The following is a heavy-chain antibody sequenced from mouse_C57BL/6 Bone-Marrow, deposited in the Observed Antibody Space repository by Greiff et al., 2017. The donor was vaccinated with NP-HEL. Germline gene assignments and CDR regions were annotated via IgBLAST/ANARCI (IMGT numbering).Heavy chain of an antibody. CDR3: AGALRAHLGAMDY. D-gene: IGHD3-1*01. CDR2: ITHSGET. V-gene: IGHV12-3*01. Sequence: QVQLQQSGPGLVKPSQSLFLTCSITGFPITSGYYWIWIRQSPGKPLEWMGYITHSGETFYNPSLQSPISITRETSKNQFFLQLNSVTTEDTAMYYCAGALRAHLGAMDYWGQGTSVTVSS. CDR1: GFPITSGYY. J-gene: IGHJ4*01.